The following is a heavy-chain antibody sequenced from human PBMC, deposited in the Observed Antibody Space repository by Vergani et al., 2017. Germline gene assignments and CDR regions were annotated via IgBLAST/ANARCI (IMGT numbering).Heavy chain of an antibody. V-gene: IGHV4-39*01. CDR2: IYYSGST. CDR1: GASIRSSNYY. J-gene: IGHJ6*02. D-gene: IGHD3-10*01. Sequence: QLQLQESGPGLVKPSATLSLTCSVSGASIRSSNYYWGWIRQPPGKGLEWIASIYYSGSTYYNPSLKSRVTISVDTSKNQFSLKLSSVTAADTAIYYCASHRGSGGFFPSSYFYGMDVWGHGTTVTVSS. CDR3: ASHRGSGGFFPSSYFYGMDV.